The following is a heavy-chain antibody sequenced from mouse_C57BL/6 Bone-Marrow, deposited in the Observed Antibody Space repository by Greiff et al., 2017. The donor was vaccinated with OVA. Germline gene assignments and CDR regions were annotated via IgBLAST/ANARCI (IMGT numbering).Heavy chain of an antibody. V-gene: IGHV1-19*01. D-gene: IGHD2-4*01. Sequence: EVMLVESGPVLVKPGASVKMSCKASGYTFTDYYMNWVKQSHGKSLEWIGVINPYNGGTSYNQKFKGKATLTVDKSSSTAYMELNSLTSEDSAVYYCARRIYYDYAYWGQGTLVTVSA. CDR3: ARRIYYDYAY. J-gene: IGHJ3*01. CDR2: INPYNGGT. CDR1: GYTFTDYY.